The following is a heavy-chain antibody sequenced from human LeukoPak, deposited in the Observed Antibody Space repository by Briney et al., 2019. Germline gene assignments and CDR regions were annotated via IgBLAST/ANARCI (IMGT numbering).Heavy chain of an antibody. CDR2: VSWNGSRT. CDR1: GFTFSNSD. J-gene: IGHJ6*03. D-gene: IGHD6-13*01. CDR3: VRNKSSSSSYYYYMDV. Sequence: GGSLRLSCAASGFTFSNSDMNWVHQAPGKRLEWVSGVSWNGSRTHYADSVKGRFIISRDNSRNTLYLQTNSLRAEDTAVYYCVRNKSSSSSYYYYMDVWGKGTTVTVSS. V-gene: IGHV3-35*01.